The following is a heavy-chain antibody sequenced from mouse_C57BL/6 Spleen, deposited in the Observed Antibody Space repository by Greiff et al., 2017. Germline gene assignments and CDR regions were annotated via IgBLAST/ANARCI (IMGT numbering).Heavy chain of an antibody. CDR1: GYAFSSSW. Sequence: QVQLQQSGPELVKPGASVKISCKASGYAFSSSWMNWVKQRPGKGLEWIGRIYPGDGDTNYNGKFKGKATLTADKSSSTAYMQLSSLTSEDSAVYFCARGDAMDYWGQGTSVTVSS. V-gene: IGHV1-82*01. CDR2: IYPGDGDT. J-gene: IGHJ4*01. CDR3: ARGDAMDY.